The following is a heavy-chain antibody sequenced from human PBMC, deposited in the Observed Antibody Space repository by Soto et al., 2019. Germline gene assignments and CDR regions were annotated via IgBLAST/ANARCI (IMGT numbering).Heavy chain of an antibody. CDR1: GFTFSSYA. CDR3: ARDGDFWSGYVRY. CDR2: ISYDGSNK. Sequence: QVQLVESGGGVVQPGRSLRLSCAATGFTFSSYAMHWVRQAPGKGLEWVAVISYDGSNKYYADSVKGRFTISRDNSKNTLYLQMNSLRAEDTAVYYCARDGDFWSGYVRYWGQGTLVTVSS. D-gene: IGHD3-3*01. J-gene: IGHJ4*02. V-gene: IGHV3-30-3*01.